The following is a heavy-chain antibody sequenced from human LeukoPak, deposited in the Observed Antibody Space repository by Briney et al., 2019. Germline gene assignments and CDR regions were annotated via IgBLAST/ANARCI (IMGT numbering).Heavy chain of an antibody. J-gene: IGHJ5*01. D-gene: IGHD6-19*01. V-gene: IGHV4-34*01. CDR2: INHSGST. CDR1: GGSFSGYY. Sequence: SETLSLTCTVYGGSFSGYYWSWIRQPPGKGLEWIGEINHSGSTNYNPSLKSRVTISVDTSKNQFSLTLSSVTAADTAFYYCARDPKSAVAADWFDPWGQGTLVTVSS. CDR3: ARDPKSAVAADWFDP.